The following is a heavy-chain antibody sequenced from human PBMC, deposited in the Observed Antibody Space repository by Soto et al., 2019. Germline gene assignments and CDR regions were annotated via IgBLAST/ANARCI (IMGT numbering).Heavy chain of an antibody. CDR3: AKTRLQCSGPAGGY. Sequence: EVQLLESGGGLVQPGGSLRLSCAASGFTFSSYAMSWVRQAPGKGLEWVSAISGSGGSTYYADSVKGRFTISRDNSKNPLYLQMNSLRAEDRAVYYCAKTRLQCSGPAGGYWGQGTLVTVSS. V-gene: IGHV3-23*01. J-gene: IGHJ4*02. CDR1: GFTFSSYA. D-gene: IGHD2-8*02. CDR2: ISGSGGST.